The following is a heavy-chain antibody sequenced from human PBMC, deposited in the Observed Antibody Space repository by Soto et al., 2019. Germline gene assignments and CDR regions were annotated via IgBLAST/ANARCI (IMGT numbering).Heavy chain of an antibody. CDR3: ARDIGSGTTH. V-gene: IGHV3-66*01. D-gene: IGHD1-7*01. J-gene: IGHJ4*02. CDR1: GFPVNSKY. CDR2: TYSGGTT. Sequence: GGSLRLSRAASGFPVNSKYMSWVRQAPGKGLEWVSITYSGGTTYYADSVKGRFTVSRDNSKNTLYLQMNSLRVDDTAVYYCARDIGSGTTHWGQGTLVTVSS.